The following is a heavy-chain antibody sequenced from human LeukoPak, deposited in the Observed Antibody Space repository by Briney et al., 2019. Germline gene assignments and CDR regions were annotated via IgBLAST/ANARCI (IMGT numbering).Heavy chain of an antibody. CDR2: ISPYNGGT. Sequence: ASVKVSCKASGYTFSSYYIHWVRQAPGQGLEWMGWISPYNGGTNYAQNFQGRITMTRDTSITTAYMELSRLRSDDTAVYYCARDPRYYDFWGGYYNEDYYYYYMDVWGKGTTVTVSS. CDR1: GYTFSSYY. D-gene: IGHD3-3*01. CDR3: ARDPRYYDFWGGYYNEDYYYYYMDV. J-gene: IGHJ6*03. V-gene: IGHV1-2*02.